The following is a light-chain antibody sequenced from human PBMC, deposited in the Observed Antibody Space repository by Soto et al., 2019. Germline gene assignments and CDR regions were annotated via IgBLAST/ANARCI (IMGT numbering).Light chain of an antibody. CDR2: EDN. V-gene: IGLV6-57*01. CDR1: SGSIASKY. CDR3: QYSDTSNVV. J-gene: IGLJ2*01. Sequence: NFMLTQPRSVSESPGKTVTISCTRSSGSIASKYVQWYQQRPGGHPTTVIFEDNTRPSGVPDRFSGSIDSSSNSASLTISGLTTEDEADYYCQYSDTSNVVFGGGTKLTVL.